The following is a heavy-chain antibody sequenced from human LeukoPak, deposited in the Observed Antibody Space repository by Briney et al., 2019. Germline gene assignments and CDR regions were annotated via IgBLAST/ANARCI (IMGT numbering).Heavy chain of an antibody. Sequence: SETLSLTCSVSGVSISSSSYYWGWIRQPPGKGLEWIGSVYYSGSTYYNPSLKSRLTISVDTSKNQLSLKLSSVTAADTAVYYCARLWSGYRPPDYWGQGTLVTVSS. CDR2: VYYSGST. J-gene: IGHJ4*02. CDR3: ARLWSGYRPPDY. D-gene: IGHD3-3*01. CDR1: GVSISSSSYY. V-gene: IGHV4-39*01.